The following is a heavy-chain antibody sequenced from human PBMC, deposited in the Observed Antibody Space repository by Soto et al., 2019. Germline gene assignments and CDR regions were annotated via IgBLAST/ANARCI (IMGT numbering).Heavy chain of an antibody. CDR1: GGSISSYY. D-gene: IGHD3-9*01. V-gene: IGHV4-59*01. J-gene: IGHJ6*03. CDR2: IYYSGST. CDR3: ARDASTRWYDILTGYYTYYYYYMDV. Sequence: PSETLSLTCTVSGGSISSYYWSWIRQPPGKGLEWIGYIYYSGSTNYNPSLKSRVTISVDTSKNQFSLKLSSVTAADTAVYYCARDASTRWYDILTGYYTYYYYYMDVWGKGTTVTVSS.